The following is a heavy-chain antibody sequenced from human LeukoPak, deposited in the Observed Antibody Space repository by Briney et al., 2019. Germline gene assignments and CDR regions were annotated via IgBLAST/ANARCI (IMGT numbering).Heavy chain of an antibody. V-gene: IGHV3-15*05. Sequence: GGSLRLSCAASGFTFSKAWMIWDRQAPGKGLEWVARIKTRPEGGTTDYATPVKGRFTISRDDSKNTLFLQMNSLKTEDTALYYCTSSGSRWDYFDYWGQGTLATVSS. J-gene: IGHJ4*02. D-gene: IGHD4-23*01. CDR1: GFTFSKAW. CDR3: TSSGSRWDYFDY. CDR2: IKTRPEGGTT.